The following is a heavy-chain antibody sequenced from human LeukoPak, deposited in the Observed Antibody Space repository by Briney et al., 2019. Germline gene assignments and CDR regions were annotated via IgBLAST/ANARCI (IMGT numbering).Heavy chain of an antibody. CDR3: AREPPRYFDWDLDY. Sequence: GGSLRLSCEPCSLTFSSYEMNWVRQAPGKGLEWVSYISSSGSTIYYADSAKGRFTISRDNAKNSLYLQMNSLRAEDTAVYYCAREPPRYFDWDLDYWGQGTLVTVSS. V-gene: IGHV3-48*03. CDR2: ISSSGSTI. J-gene: IGHJ4*02. CDR1: SLTFSSYE. D-gene: IGHD3-9*01.